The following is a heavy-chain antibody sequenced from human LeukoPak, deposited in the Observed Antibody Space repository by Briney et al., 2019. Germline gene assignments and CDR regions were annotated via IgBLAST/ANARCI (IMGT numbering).Heavy chain of an antibody. CDR2: IGWSGGGA. V-gene: IGHV3-9*01. CDR3: AKVDCSTVSCFRFFDS. D-gene: IGHD2-2*01. Sequence: GGSLRLSCAASGFTFGDYAMHWVRQVPGKGLEWVSGIGWSGGGAVYSDSVKGRFTISRDNAKNSLYLQMDSLRPEDTALYYCAKVDCSTVSCFRFFDSWGQGSLVTVSS. CDR1: GFTFGDYA. J-gene: IGHJ4*02.